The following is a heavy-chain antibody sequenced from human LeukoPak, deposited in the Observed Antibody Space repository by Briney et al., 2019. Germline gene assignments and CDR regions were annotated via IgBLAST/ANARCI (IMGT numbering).Heavy chain of an antibody. Sequence: SETLSLTCTVSGGSISSSSYYWGWIRQPPGKGLEWIGSIYYSGSTYYNPSLKSRVTISVDTSKNQFSLKLSSVTAADTAVYYCARCSLYCSSTSCYSYYYYYMDVWGKGTTVTVSS. CDR1: GGSISSSSYY. D-gene: IGHD2-2*02. V-gene: IGHV4-39*01. CDR2: IYYSGST. CDR3: ARCSLYCSSTSCYSYYYYYMDV. J-gene: IGHJ6*03.